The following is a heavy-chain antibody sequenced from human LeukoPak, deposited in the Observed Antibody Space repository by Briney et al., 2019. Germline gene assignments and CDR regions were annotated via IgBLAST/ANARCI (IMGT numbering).Heavy chain of an antibody. D-gene: IGHD4-17*01. CDR2: ISGSGGST. CDR3: AKWATVTDPRFDY. V-gene: IGHV3-23*01. J-gene: IGHJ4*02. CDR1: GGSISSGGYY. Sequence: LSLTCTVSGGSISSGGYYWSWIRQHPGKGLEWVSAISGSGGSTYYADSVKGRFTISRDNSKNTLYLQMNSLRAEDTAVYYCAKWATVTDPRFDYWGQGTLVTVSS.